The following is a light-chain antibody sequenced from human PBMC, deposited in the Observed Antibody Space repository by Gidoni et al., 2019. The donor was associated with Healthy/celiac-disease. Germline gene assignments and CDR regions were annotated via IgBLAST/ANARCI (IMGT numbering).Light chain of an antibody. CDR2: EVS. V-gene: IGLV2-14*01. CDR1: SSYVGGYNY. J-gene: IGLJ1*01. Sequence: QSALTQPASVSGSPGPSITISCTGTSSYVGGYNYVSWYQQHPGKAPKLMIYEVSNRPSGVSNRFSGSKSGNTASLTISGLQAEDEADYYCSSYTSSSAYVFGTGTKVTVL. CDR3: SSYTSSSAYV.